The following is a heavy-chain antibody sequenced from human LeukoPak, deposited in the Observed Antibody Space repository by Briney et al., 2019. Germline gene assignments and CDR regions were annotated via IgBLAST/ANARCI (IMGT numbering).Heavy chain of an antibody. CDR2: ISDDGADR. CDR1: GFTFNNYA. D-gene: IGHD1-1*01. CDR3: GRDWKLDY. V-gene: IGHV3-23*01. J-gene: IGHJ4*02. Sequence: GGSLRLSCAASGFTFNNYAMSWVRQAPGKALEWVSAISDDGADRKYARSVKGRFTASRDNSKNTLYLQMNSLRSEDTAIYYCGRDWKLDYWGQGALVTVSS.